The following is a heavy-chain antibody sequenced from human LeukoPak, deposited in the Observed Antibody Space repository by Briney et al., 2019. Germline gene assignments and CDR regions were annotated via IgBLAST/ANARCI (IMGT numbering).Heavy chain of an antibody. CDR3: ASPDCSGGSCYSMDV. CDR1: GGSISTSNYY. V-gene: IGHV4-61*02. J-gene: IGHJ6*04. CDR2: IYTSGST. Sequence: SETLSLTCTVSGGSISTSNYYWGWIRQPAGKGLEWIGRIYTSGSTNYNPSLKSRVTMSVDTSKNQFSLKLSSVTAADTAVYYCASPDCSGGSCYSMDVWGKGTTVTVSS. D-gene: IGHD2-15*01.